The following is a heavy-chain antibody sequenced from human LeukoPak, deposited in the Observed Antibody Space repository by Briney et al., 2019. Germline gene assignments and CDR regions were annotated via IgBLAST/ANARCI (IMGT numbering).Heavy chain of an antibody. J-gene: IGHJ4*02. CDR1: GFTFSSYE. CDR2: ISSSGSTI. CDR3: ARLVAVAGFDY. V-gene: IGHV3-48*03. Sequence: GSLSLSCAASGFTFSSYEMNWVRQAPGKGLEWVSYISSSGSTIYYADSVKGRFTISRDNAKNSLYLQMNSLRAEDTAVYYCARLVAVAGFDYWGQGTLVTVSS. D-gene: IGHD6-19*01.